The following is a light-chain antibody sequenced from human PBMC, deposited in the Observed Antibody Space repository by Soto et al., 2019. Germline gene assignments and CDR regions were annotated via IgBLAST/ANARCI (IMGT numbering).Light chain of an antibody. J-gene: IGKJ5*01. CDR3: QQYNDWPSIT. CDR1: RPVVRQ. CDR2: GAS. Sequence: EIVLTQSPDALSLSPGERVSLSCRASRPVVRQYIAWYHQKPGQAPRLLIYGASTRATGIPARFSGSGSGTEFALTISSLQSEDFAVYYCQQYNDWPSITFGQGTRLEI. V-gene: IGKV3-15*01.